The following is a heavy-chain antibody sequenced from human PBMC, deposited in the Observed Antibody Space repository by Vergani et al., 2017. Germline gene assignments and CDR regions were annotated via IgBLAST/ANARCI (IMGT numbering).Heavy chain of an antibody. J-gene: IGHJ5*02. CDR3: AXYRYYDILTGYTYNWFDP. CDR2: INADNGNT. CDR1: GYTFTTYA. V-gene: IGHV1-3*01. Sequence: QVQLVQSGAEVKKPGASVKVSCKASGYTFTTYAMHWVRQAPGQRLEWMGGINADNGNTKYSQKFQGRVTMTTDTSTSTAYMELRSLRSDDTAVYYCAXYRYYDILTGYTYNWFDPWGQGTLVTVSS. D-gene: IGHD3-9*01.